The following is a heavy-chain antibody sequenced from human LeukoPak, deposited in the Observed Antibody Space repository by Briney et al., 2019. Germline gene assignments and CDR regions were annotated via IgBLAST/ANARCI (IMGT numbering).Heavy chain of an antibody. CDR1: GYTFTSYD. D-gene: IGHD3-22*01. V-gene: IGHV1-8*01. CDR3: ARGGYFYDSSGYYEGYYYYYGMDV. CDR2: MNPNSGNT. Sequence: ASVKVSCKASGYTFTSYDINWARQATGQGLEWMGWMNPNSGNTGYAQKFQGRVTMTRNTSISTAYMELSSLRSEDTAVYYCARGGYFYDSSGYYEGYYYYYGMDVWGQGTTVTVSS. J-gene: IGHJ6*02.